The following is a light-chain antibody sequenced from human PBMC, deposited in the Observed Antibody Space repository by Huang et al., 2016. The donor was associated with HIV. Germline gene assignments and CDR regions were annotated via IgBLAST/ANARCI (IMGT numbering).Light chain of an antibody. CDR1: QSLSNSH. J-gene: IGKJ2*01. V-gene: IGKV3-20*01. Sequence: PGERVTLSCRASQSLSNSHLAWYQQKPGQAPRLLIYATSTRSTGIPDRFSGSGSGTDFTLTISRLEPGDFAGYYCQQYGSSPVTFGQGTKLEIK. CDR2: ATS. CDR3: QQYGSSPVT.